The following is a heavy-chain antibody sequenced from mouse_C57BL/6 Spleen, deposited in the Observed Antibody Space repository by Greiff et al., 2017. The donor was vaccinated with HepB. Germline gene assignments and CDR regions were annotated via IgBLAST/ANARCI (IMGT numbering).Heavy chain of an antibody. Sequence: VQLQQSGAELVRPGASVTPSCKASGYTFTDYEMHWVKQTPVHGLEWIGAIDPETGGTAYNQKFKGKAILTADKSSSTAYMELRSLTSEDSAVYYCTRIELYYDYGGAMDYWGQGTSVTVSS. CDR3: TRIELYYDYGGAMDY. D-gene: IGHD2-4*01. CDR2: IDPETGGT. J-gene: IGHJ4*01. V-gene: IGHV1-15*01. CDR1: GYTFTDYE.